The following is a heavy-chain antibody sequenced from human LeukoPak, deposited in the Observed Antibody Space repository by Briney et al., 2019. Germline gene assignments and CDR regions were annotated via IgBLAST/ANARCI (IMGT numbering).Heavy chain of an antibody. CDR2: VYSSGNT. V-gene: IGHV4-59*08. Sequence: SETLSLTCTVSGGSISGDHWNWIRQPPGKGLEWIGYVYSSGNTNYNPSLKSRVTISIDTSKNQFSLRSLSVTAADTAVYYCARRNDFGIWGQGTMVTVSS. CDR1: GGSISGDH. J-gene: IGHJ3*02. CDR3: ARRNDFGI.